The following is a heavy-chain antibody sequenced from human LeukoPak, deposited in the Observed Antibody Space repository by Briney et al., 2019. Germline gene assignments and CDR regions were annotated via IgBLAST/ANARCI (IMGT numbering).Heavy chain of an antibody. CDR1: GFTFSSYW. J-gene: IGHJ5*02. Sequence: GGSLRLSCAASGFTFSSYWMHWVRQAPGKGLVWVSRINSDGSSTSYADSAKGRFTISRDNAKNTLYLQMNSLRAEDTAVYYCARGFGVVITKRPNNWFDPWGQGTLVTVSS. CDR3: ARGFGVVITKRPNNWFDP. V-gene: IGHV3-74*01. CDR2: INSDGSST. D-gene: IGHD3-3*01.